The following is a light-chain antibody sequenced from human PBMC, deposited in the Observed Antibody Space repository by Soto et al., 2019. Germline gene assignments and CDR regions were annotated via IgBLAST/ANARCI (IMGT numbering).Light chain of an antibody. CDR3: LLSYSGARL. Sequence: QAVVTQEPSLTVSPGGTVTLTCGSSTGAVTSGHYPYWFQQKPGQAPRTVIYDTSNRHSWTPARFSGSLLGGKAALTLSGAQPEDEADYYCLLSYSGARLFGGGTKLTVL. CDR1: TGAVTSGHY. J-gene: IGLJ2*01. CDR2: DTS. V-gene: IGLV7-46*01.